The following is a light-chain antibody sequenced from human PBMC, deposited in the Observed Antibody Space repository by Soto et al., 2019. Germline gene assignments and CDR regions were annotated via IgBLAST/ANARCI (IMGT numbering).Light chain of an antibody. J-gene: IGLJ1*01. Sequence: QSALTQPASVSGSPGQSITLSCTGTSSDVGGYNYVSWYQQHPGKAPKLMIYEVSNRPSGISHRFSGSKSGNTASLTISGLRAEDEADYYCSSYTRQYTPSYVFGTGTKVNVL. V-gene: IGLV2-14*01. CDR3: SSYTRQYTPSYV. CDR2: EVS. CDR1: SSDVGGYNY.